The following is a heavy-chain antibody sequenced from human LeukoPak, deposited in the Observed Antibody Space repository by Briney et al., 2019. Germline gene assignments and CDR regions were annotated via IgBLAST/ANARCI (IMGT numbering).Heavy chain of an antibody. D-gene: IGHD6-19*01. CDR1: GYSINSGYY. Sequence: PSETLSLTCAVSGYSINSGYYWGWIRQPPGKGLEWIGSMYHSGSTYYNPSLKSRVTISVDTSKNQFSLKLSSVTAADTAVYYCARHLGSGWYGAFDIWGQGTMVTVSS. CDR2: MYHSGST. CDR3: ARHLGSGWYGAFDI. V-gene: IGHV4-38-2*01. J-gene: IGHJ3*02.